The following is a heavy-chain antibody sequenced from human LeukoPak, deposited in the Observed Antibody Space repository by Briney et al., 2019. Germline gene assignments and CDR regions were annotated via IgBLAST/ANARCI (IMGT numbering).Heavy chain of an antibody. CDR3: ARRPGIAAAALTAPFDY. CDR1: GGSISSSSHY. CDR2: IYYSGST. J-gene: IGHJ4*02. Sequence: SETLSLTCTVSGGSISSSSHYWGWIRQPPGKGLEWIGSIYYSGSTYYNPSLKSRVTISVDTSKNQFSLKLSSVTAADTAVYYCARRPGIAAAALTAPFDYWGQGTLVTVSS. D-gene: IGHD6-13*01. V-gene: IGHV4-39*01.